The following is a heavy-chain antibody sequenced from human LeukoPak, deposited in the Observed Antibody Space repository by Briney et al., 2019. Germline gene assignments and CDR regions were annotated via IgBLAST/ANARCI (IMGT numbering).Heavy chain of an antibody. Sequence: SVKVTCKASVGTFSSYAIGWVRQAPEQGLEWMGGIIPIFGTANYAQKFQGRVTITADESTSTAYMELSSLRSEDTAVYYCARSPTVTNDNFDYWGQGTLVTVSS. CDR1: VGTFSSYA. CDR2: IIPIFGTA. D-gene: IGHD4-17*01. J-gene: IGHJ4*02. CDR3: ARSPTVTNDNFDY. V-gene: IGHV1-69*13.